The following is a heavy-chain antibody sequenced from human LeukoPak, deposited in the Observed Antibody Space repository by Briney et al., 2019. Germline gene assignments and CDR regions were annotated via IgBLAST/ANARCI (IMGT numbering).Heavy chain of an antibody. D-gene: IGHD1-26*01. V-gene: IGHV3-48*01. CDR2: ISSNSDII. CDR1: GFTFSAYH. Sequence: GGSLRLSCAASGFTFSAYHMNWVRQAPGKGLEWVSYISSNSDIIYYADSVKGRFTISRDNAKNSLYLQMNSLRVEDTAAYYCARRREGAALDYWGQGTLVTVSS. CDR3: ARRREGAALDY. J-gene: IGHJ4*02.